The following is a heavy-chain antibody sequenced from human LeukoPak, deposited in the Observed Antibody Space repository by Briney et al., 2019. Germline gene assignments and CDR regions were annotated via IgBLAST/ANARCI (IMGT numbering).Heavy chain of an antibody. J-gene: IGHJ4*02. Sequence: PGGSLRLSCAASGFTFSSYAMSWVRQAPGKGLEWVSSISSSSTYRYYAASVKGRFTISRDNAKNSLYLQMNSLRAEDTALYYCARVRYSGSYLLDYWGQGTLVTVSS. CDR1: GFTFSSYA. CDR3: ARVRYSGSYLLDY. D-gene: IGHD1-26*01. CDR2: ISSSSTYR. V-gene: IGHV3-21*01.